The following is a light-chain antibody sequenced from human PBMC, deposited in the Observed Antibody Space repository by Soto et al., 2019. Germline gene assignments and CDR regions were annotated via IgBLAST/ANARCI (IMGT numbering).Light chain of an antibody. V-gene: IGKV1-39*01. CDR1: QSISSY. CDR2: AAS. CDR3: QQSYSIPWT. Sequence: DIQMTEYPSSLSAYVGYRVTITCRASQSISSYLNWYQQKPGKAPKLLIYAASSLQSGIPSRFSGSGSGTDFTLTISSLQPEDFATYYCQQSYSIPWTFGQGSIVDI. J-gene: IGKJ1*01.